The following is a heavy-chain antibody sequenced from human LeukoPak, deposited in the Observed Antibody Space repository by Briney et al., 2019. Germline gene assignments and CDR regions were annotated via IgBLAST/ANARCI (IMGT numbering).Heavy chain of an antibody. J-gene: IGHJ4*02. V-gene: IGHV3-23*01. D-gene: IGHD2-2*03. CDR1: GFTFSSYA. CDR2: ISGSDGST. Sequence: GGSLRLSCAASGFTFSSYAMSWVRQAPGEGLEWVSAISGSDGSTYYADSVKGRFTISRDNSKNTLYLQMNSLRDEDTAVYYCAKDSHWILFDDWGQGTLVTVSS. CDR3: AKDSHWILFDD.